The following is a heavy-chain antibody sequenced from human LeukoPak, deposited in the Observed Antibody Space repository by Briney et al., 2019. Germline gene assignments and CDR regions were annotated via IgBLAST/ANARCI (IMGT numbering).Heavy chain of an antibody. CDR3: ARVVVGAIPYYFDY. CDR2: IYYSGST. CDR1: GGSVSSGSYY. Sequence: SETLSLTCTVSGGSVSSGSYYWSWIRQPPGKGLEWIGYIYYSGSTNYIPSLKSRVTISVDTSKNQFSLKLSSVTAADTAVYYCARVVVGAIPYYFDYWGQGTLVTVSS. J-gene: IGHJ4*02. V-gene: IGHV4-61*01. D-gene: IGHD1-26*01.